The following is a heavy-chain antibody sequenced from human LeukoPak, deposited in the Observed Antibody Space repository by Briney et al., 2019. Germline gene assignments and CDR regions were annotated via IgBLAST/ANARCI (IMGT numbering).Heavy chain of an antibody. CDR3: AGCSGGSPVDAFHT. CDR2: IYYRGSN. V-gene: IGHV4-31*03. J-gene: IGHJ3*02. CDR1: GGSINSGAYY. Sequence: SQTLSLTCTVSGGSINSGAYYWSWIRQHPGKGREWIGYIYYRGSNYYNPSLKSRVTISVATSKNQFSLKLSSVTAADTAVYYCAGCSGGSPVDAFHTWGQGTMVTVSS. D-gene: IGHD2-15*01.